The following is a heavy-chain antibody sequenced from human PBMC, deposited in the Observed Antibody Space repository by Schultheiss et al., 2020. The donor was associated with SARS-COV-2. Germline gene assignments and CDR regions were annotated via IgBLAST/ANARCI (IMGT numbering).Heavy chain of an antibody. D-gene: IGHD2-2*01. J-gene: IGHJ3*02. CDR3: ARDCSSTSWGDAFDI. V-gene: IGHV1-69*05. Sequence: SVKVSCKASGYTFTGYYMHWVRQAPGQGLEWMGGIIPIFGTANYAQKFQGRVTMTTDTSTSTAYMELRSLRSDDTAVYYCARDCSSTSWGDAFDIWGQGTMVTVSS. CDR2: IIPIFGTA. CDR1: GYTFTGYY.